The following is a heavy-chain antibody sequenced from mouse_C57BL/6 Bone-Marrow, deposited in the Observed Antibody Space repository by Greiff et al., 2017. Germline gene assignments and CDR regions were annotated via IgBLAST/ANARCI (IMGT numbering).Heavy chain of an antibody. CDR2: IDPSDSYT. CDR3: ARKEEYYYGSSYNYAMDY. J-gene: IGHJ4*01. CDR1: GYTFTSYW. V-gene: IGHV1-59*01. D-gene: IGHD1-1*01. Sequence: QVQLQQPGAELVRPGTSVKLSCKASGYTFTSYWMHWVKQRPGQGLEWIGVIDPSDSYTNYNQKFKGKATLTVDTSSSTAYMQLSILTSEDSAVYYCARKEEYYYGSSYNYAMDYWGQGTSVTVSS.